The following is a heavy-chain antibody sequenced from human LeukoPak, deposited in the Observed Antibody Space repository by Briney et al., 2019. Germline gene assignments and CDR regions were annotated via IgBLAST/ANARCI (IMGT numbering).Heavy chain of an antibody. CDR1: GFTFTGYY. V-gene: IGHV1-2*06. D-gene: IGHD3-10*01. CDR3: AANSGSRAVLRI. Sequence: GASVKVSCKASGFTFTGYYVHWVRQAPGQGLEWMGRINPNRGGTNYAQTFQDRVIMTRDTSINTAYLELSGLTSDDTAVYHCAANSGSRAVLRIWGQGTLVIVSS. CDR2: INPNRGGT. J-gene: IGHJ4*02.